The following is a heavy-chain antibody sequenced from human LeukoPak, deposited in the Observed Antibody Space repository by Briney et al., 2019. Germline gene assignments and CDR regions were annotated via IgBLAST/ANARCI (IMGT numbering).Heavy chain of an antibody. V-gene: IGHV3-30-3*01. Sequence: GRSLRLSCEASGFTFSSYAMHWVRQAPGKGLEWVAVISYDGSNKYYADSVKGRFTISRDNSKNTLYLQMNSLRAGDTAVYYCARGGARLVLYRGFDPWGQGTLVTVSS. D-gene: IGHD3-9*01. CDR3: ARGGARLVLYRGFDP. J-gene: IGHJ5*02. CDR1: GFTFSSYA. CDR2: ISYDGSNK.